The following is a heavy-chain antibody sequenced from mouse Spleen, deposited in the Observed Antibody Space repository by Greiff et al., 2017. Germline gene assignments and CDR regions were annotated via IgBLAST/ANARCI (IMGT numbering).Heavy chain of an antibody. CDR3: ARLRDWYFDV. J-gene: IGHJ1*01. Sequence: QVQLQQSGPELVKPGASVKISCKASGYSFTSYYIHWVKQRPGQGLEWIGWIYPGSGNTKYNEKFKGKATLTADTSSSTAYMQLSSLTSEDSAVYYCARLRDWYFDVWGAGTTVTVSS. CDR2: IYPGSGNT. CDR1: GYSFTSYY. V-gene: IGHV1-66*01.